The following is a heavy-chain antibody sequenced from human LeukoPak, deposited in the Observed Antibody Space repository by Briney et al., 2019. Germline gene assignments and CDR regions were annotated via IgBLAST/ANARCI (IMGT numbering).Heavy chain of an antibody. CDR1: GFTFDDYG. CDR2: INWNGGST. J-gene: IGHJ4*02. CDR3: AGVGATSYYFDY. D-gene: IGHD1-26*01. Sequence: GGSLRLSCAASGFTFDDYGMSWVRQAPGKGLEWVSGINWNGGSTGYADSVKGRFTISRDNAKNSLYLQMNSLRAEDTALYYCAGVGATSYYFDYWGQGTLVTVSS. V-gene: IGHV3-20*04.